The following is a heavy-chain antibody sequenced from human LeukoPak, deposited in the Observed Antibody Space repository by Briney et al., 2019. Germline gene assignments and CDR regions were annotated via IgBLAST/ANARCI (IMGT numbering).Heavy chain of an antibody. J-gene: IGHJ4*02. Sequence: GGSLRLSCAASGFTFSSYAMHWVRQAPGKGLEWVAVISYDGSNKYYADSVKGRFTISRDNSENTVYLQMNSLRPEDTAVYYCAKDDGTYYFDSWGRGTLVTVST. CDR3: AKDDGTYYFDS. CDR1: GFTFSSYA. V-gene: IGHV3-30*04. D-gene: IGHD2-21*01. CDR2: ISYDGSNK.